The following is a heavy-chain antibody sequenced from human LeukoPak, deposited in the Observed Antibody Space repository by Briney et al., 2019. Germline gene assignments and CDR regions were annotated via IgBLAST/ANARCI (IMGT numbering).Heavy chain of an antibody. D-gene: IGHD1-26*01. CDR3: ARDLLKRRVGATTGWFDP. CDR2: IYYSGST. CDR1: GGSISSYY. Sequence: SETLSLTCTVSGGSISSYYWSWIRQPPGKGLEWIGYIYYSGSTNYNPSLKSRVTISVDTSKNQFSLKLSSVTAADTAVYYCARDLLKRRVGATTGWFDPWGQGTLVTVSS. V-gene: IGHV4-59*01. J-gene: IGHJ5*02.